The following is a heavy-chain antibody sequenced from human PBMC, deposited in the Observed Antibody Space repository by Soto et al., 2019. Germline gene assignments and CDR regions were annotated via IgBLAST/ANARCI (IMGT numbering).Heavy chain of an antibody. CDR1: VFTFISYA. D-gene: IGHD6-6*01. J-gene: IGHJ4*02. CDR3: AKLKLGPRSWYFDY. V-gene: IGHV3-23*01. CDR2: ISGSGGST. Sequence: GWSLRLSCAASVFTFISYAMSWVRQAPGKGLEWVSAISGSGGSTYYADSVKGRFTISRDNSKNTLYLQMNSLRAEDTAVYYCAKLKLGPRSWYFDYWGQGTLVTVSS.